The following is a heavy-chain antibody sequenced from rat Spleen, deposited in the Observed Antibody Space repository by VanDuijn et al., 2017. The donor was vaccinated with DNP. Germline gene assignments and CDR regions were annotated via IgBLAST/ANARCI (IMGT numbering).Heavy chain of an antibody. CDR1: GFTFSDYN. CDR3: TTFEGTNA. V-gene: IGHV5S10*01. CDR2: ITYDGSRT. J-gene: IGHJ4*01. D-gene: IGHD1-11*01. Sequence: EVQLVESGGGSVQPGGSLKVSCAASGFTFSDYNMAWVRQAPKKGLEWVATITYDGSRTYCRDSVKGRFTISRDNAKSTLYLQMDSLRSEDTATYYCTTFEGTNAWGQGTSVTVSS.